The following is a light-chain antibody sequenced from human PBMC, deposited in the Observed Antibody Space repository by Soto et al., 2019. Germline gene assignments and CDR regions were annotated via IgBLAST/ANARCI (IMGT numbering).Light chain of an antibody. CDR1: QSISSW. J-gene: IGKJ1*01. CDR3: QQQRT. CDR2: KAS. V-gene: IGKV1-5*03. Sequence: DIQMTQSPSTLSASVGDRVTITCRASQSISSWLAWYQQKPGKAPKLLIYKASSLKSGVPSRFSGSGSGTEFTLTISSLQPDDFATYYCQQQRTFGQGTKVEIK.